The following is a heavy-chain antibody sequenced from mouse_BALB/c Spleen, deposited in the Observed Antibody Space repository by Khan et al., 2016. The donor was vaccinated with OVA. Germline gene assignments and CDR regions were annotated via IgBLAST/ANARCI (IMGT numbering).Heavy chain of an antibody. J-gene: IGHJ3*01. Sequence: EVELVESGGDLVKPGGSLKLSCAASGFTFSTYGMSWVRQAPDKRLEWVATVSTGGSYTYYTDSVKGRSTISRDNAKNTLYLQMSGLRSEDTAMFYCTRLAYYYDSEGFAYWGQGTLVTVSA. V-gene: IGHV5-6*01. CDR1: GFTFSTYG. CDR3: TRLAYYYDSEGFAY. D-gene: IGHD1-1*01. CDR2: VSTGGSYT.